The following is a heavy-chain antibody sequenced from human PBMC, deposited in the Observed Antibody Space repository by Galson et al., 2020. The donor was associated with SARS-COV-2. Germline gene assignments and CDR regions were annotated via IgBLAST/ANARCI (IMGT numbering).Heavy chain of an antibody. CDR1: GFTISRFW. D-gene: IGHD3-3*01. J-gene: IGHJ3*01. CDR3: AKYDVGLL. V-gene: IGHV3-7*01. CDR2: IGPDGSRQ. Sequence: GGSLRLSCAGSGFTISRFWMNWVRQAPGKGLEWVANIGPDGSRQQYMDSVKGRFVLSRDNAQNSVYLQMSGLRPEDTAVYYCAKYDVGLLWGRGTMVTVSS.